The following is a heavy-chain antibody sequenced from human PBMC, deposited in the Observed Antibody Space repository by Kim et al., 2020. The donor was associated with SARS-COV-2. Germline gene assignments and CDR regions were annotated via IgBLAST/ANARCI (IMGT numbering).Heavy chain of an antibody. CDR3: ARGPGGVAATLDSDWFDP. Sequence: SETLSLTCTVSGGSISSYYWSWIRQPPGKGLEWIGYIYYSGSTNYNPSLKSRGTISVDTSQNQFSLKLISVTAADTAVYYCARGPGGVAATLDSDWFDPWGQGTLVTVSS. CDR1: GGSISSYY. CDR2: IYYSGST. D-gene: IGHD2-15*01. J-gene: IGHJ5*02. V-gene: IGHV4-59*13.